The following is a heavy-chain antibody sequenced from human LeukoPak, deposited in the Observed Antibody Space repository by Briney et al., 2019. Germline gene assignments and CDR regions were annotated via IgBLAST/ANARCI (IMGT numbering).Heavy chain of an antibody. J-gene: IGHJ3*02. CDR2: IYPGDSDT. CDR1: GYSFTSYW. V-gene: IGHV5-51*01. D-gene: IGHD6-13*01. Sequence: GESLEISYKGSGYSFTSYWIGWGRQMPGKGLEWMGIIYPGDSDTSYSPSFQVQVTISADKSISTAYLQWSSLKASDTAMYYCASRLAAAVVNDAFDIWGQGTMVTVSP. CDR3: ASRLAAAVVNDAFDI.